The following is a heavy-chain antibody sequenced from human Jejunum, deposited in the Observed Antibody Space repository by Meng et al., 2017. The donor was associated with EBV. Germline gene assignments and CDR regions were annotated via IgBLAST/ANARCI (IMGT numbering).Heavy chain of an antibody. V-gene: IGHV1-18*01. J-gene: IGHJ4*02. Sequence: QRQLVKSGAEVKKPGASVKFSCKASGYNFTSYGISWVRQAPGQGLEWMAWISAYNGKTNYAQNLQGRVTLTTDTSTTTTYMELRSLRSDDTAVYYCARDGPDYGNYINFDYWGQGTLVTVSS. CDR1: GYNFTSYG. D-gene: IGHD4-11*01. CDR2: ISAYNGKT. CDR3: ARDGPDYGNYINFDY.